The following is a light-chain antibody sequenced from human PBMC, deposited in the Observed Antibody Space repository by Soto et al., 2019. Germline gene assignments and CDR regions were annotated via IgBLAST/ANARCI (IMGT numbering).Light chain of an antibody. CDR2: AAS. V-gene: IGKV1-39*01. Sequence: TQAPSSLWWYRRNLVTITYRASQSISSYLNWYQQKPGKAPKVLIYAASSLQSGVPSRFSGSGSGTDFTLTISRLQPEDFATYYCQQSYIRPWRLGQGTKVEIK. CDR1: QSISSY. CDR3: QQSYIRPWR. J-gene: IGKJ1*01.